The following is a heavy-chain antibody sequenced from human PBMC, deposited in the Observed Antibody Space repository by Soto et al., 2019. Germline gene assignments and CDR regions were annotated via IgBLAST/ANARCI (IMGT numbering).Heavy chain of an antibody. Sequence: QVQLQESGPGLVKPSETLSLTCTVSGGSIINHYWSWIRQPPGKGLEWIGYIYYSGSTNYNPSLKSRVNISVDTSKNQFSLNLTSLTAADTAIYYCARANWYSEYWGQGTLVTVSS. D-gene: IGHD7-27*01. CDR1: GGSIINHY. CDR2: IYYSGST. V-gene: IGHV4-59*11. J-gene: IGHJ4*02. CDR3: ARANWYSEY.